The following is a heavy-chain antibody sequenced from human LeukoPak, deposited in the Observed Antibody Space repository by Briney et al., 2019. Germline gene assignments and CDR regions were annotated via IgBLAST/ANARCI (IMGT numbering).Heavy chain of an antibody. CDR1: GYTFTGYY. J-gene: IGHJ4*02. D-gene: IGHD2-21*02. CDR2: INPNSGGT. Sequence: ASVKVSCMASGYTFTGYYMHWVRQAPGQGLEWMGRINPNSGGTNYAQKFQGRVTMTRDTSISTAYMELSRLRSDDTAVYYCARDVYCGGDCYSGGYWGQGTLVTVSS. V-gene: IGHV1-2*06. CDR3: ARDVYCGGDCYSGGY.